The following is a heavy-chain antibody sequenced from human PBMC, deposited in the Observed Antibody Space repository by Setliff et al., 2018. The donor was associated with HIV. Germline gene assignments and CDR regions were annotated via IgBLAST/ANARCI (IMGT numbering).Heavy chain of an antibody. CDR1: DSAMDSYY. J-gene: IGHJ4*02. CDR2: IYWTGKT. Sequence: PSETLSLTCTVSDSAMDSYYWSWVRQSPGRGLEYIGYIYWTGKTDYNPSLKSRVTISLDTSGNQFSLKLTSVTAADTAVYYCARHANGPYGPFGDLLYFDYWGLGTLVTVSS. V-gene: IGHV4-59*08. D-gene: IGHD2-21*02. CDR3: ARHANGPYGPFGDLLYFDY.